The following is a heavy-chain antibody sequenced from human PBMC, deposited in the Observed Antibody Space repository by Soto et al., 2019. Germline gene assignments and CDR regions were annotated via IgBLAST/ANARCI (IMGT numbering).Heavy chain of an antibody. Sequence: EVQLVESGGGLVQPGGSLRLSCAVSGFIFCDYWMTWVRQAPGKGLEWVATISPEGSEKYYVDSLKGRFTISRDNAKNSLYLQMISLRAEDTALYYCARARIDYWGRGTLITVSS. V-gene: IGHV3-7*03. CDR1: GFIFCDYW. CDR3: ARARIDY. CDR2: ISPEGSEK. J-gene: IGHJ4*02.